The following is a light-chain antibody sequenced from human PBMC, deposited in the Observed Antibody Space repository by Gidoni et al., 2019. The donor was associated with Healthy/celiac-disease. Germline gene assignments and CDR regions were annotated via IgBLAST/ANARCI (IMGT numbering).Light chain of an antibody. CDR1: NIGSKS. Sequence: SYVLTQPPSVSVAPGKTARITCGGNNIGSKSVHWYQQKPGQAPVLVIYYATDRPSGIPERFSGSNSGNTATLTISRVEAGDEADYYCQVWDSSSDHAYVVFGGGTKLTVL. CDR2: YAT. V-gene: IGLV3-21*04. J-gene: IGLJ2*01. CDR3: QVWDSSSDHAYVV.